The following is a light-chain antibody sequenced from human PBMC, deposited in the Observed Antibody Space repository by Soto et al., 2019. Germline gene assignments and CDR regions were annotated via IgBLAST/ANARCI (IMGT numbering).Light chain of an antibody. Sequence: EIVLTQSPGTLSLSPGERATLSCRASQSVSSSYLAWYQQKPGQAPRLLIYGASSRATGIPDRFSGSGSGTDFTLTISRLEPEDFAVYYCQQYGSPPPCTFGQGTKLEIK. CDR2: GAS. V-gene: IGKV3-20*01. J-gene: IGKJ2*02. CDR1: QSVSSSY. CDR3: QQYGSPPPCT.